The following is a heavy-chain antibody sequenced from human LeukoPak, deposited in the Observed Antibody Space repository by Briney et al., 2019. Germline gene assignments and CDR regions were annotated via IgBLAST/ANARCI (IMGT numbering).Heavy chain of an antibody. CDR3: ARERASGYGFLVDY. CDR1: GGSISSYY. Sequence: SETLSLTCTVSGGSISSYYWSWIRQPPGKGLEWIGSIYHPGSTYYNPSLKSRVTVSVDTSKNQFSLKLSSVTAADTAVYYCARERASGYGFLVDYWGQGTLVTVSS. V-gene: IGHV4-38-2*02. D-gene: IGHD5-12*01. CDR2: IYHPGST. J-gene: IGHJ4*02.